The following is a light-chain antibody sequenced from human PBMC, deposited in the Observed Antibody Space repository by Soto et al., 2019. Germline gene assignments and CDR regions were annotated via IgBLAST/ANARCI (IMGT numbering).Light chain of an antibody. V-gene: IGKV1-17*01. J-gene: IGKJ2*03. Sequence: DFQMTQSPSSLSASVGDRVTIICRASQGIRKDLGWYQHKPGEAPKRLIYGASSLQSGVPSRFSGSGSETVFTLTISSLQPEDSGTYYCLQHYGYPYSFGQGTKLEIK. CDR2: GAS. CDR1: QGIRKD. CDR3: LQHYGYPYS.